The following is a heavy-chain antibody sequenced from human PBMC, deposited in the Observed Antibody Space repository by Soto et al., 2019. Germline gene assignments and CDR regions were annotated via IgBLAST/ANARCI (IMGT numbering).Heavy chain of an antibody. V-gene: IGHV3-7*03. CDR2: IKQDGSEK. Sequence: GGSLRLSCAASGFTFSSYWMSWVRQAPGKGLEWVANIKQDGSEKYYVDSVKGRFTISRDNAKNSLYLQMNSLRAEDTAVYYCARGSYYYDSSGYFGYWGQGTLVTVSS. CDR3: ARGSYYYDSSGYFGY. CDR1: GFTFSSYW. J-gene: IGHJ4*02. D-gene: IGHD3-22*01.